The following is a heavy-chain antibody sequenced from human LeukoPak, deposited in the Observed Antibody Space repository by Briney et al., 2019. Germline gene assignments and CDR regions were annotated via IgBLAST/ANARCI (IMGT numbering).Heavy chain of an antibody. D-gene: IGHD5-18*01. CDR3: ARDIVMVTYWFDP. CDR2: INPNSGGT. V-gene: IGHV1-2*02. Sequence: ASVKVSCKASVYTFTGYYMHLVRQAPGQGLEWLGWINPNSGGTNYAQKFQGRVTMTRDTSISTAYMELSRLRSDDTAVYYCARDIVMVTYWFDPWGQGTLVSVSS. CDR1: VYTFTGYY. J-gene: IGHJ5*02.